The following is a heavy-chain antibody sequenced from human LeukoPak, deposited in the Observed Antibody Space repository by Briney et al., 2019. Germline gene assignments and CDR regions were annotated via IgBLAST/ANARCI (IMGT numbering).Heavy chain of an antibody. J-gene: IGHJ4*02. CDR2: ISGSGGSP. CDR3: AKELLSDYYFDY. D-gene: IGHD2-2*01. V-gene: IGHV3-23*01. CDR1: GFTFSSYA. Sequence: PGGSLRLSCAASGFTFSSYAMSWVRHAPGKGLECVSAISGSGGSPYYADSVKGRFTISRDNSKNTLYLQMNSLRAEDTAVYYCAKELLSDYYFDYWGQGPLVTVSS.